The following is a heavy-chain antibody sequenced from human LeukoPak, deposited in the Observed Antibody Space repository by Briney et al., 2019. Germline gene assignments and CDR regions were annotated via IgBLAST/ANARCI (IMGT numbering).Heavy chain of an antibody. CDR2: IYSGGST. CDR3: ASGHSYGSFDY. J-gene: IGHJ4*02. Sequence: GGSLRLSCAASGFTVSSNYMSWVRQAPGKGLEWVSVIYSGGSTYYADSVKGRFTISRDNSKNTLYLQMNSLRGEDTAVYYCASGHSYGSFDYWGQGTLVTVSS. D-gene: IGHD5-18*01. CDR1: GFTVSSNY. V-gene: IGHV3-66*01.